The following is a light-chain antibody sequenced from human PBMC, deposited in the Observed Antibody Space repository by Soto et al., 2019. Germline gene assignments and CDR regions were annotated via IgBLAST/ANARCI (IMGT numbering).Light chain of an antibody. V-gene: IGKV3-20*01. CDR1: QSVSSSY. J-gene: IGKJ1*01. Sequence: EIVLTQSPGTLSLSPGERATLSCRASQSVSSSYLAWYQQKPGQAPRLLIYGASSRATGIPDRFSGSGSGTDXXXTISRLXPEDFAVYYCQQYGSSPWTFGQGTKVEIK. CDR2: GAS. CDR3: QQYGSSPWT.